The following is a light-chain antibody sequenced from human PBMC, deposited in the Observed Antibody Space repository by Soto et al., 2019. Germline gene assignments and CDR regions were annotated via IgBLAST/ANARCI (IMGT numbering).Light chain of an antibody. CDR3: QQRSNI. Sequence: EIVLTQSPATMSLSPGERATLSCRASQSVGSSYLAWYQQKPGQAPRFLIYAASSRATGIPDRFSGSGSGTDFTLTISSLEPEDFAVYYCQQRSNIFGPGTKVDIK. J-gene: IGKJ3*01. V-gene: IGKV3D-20*02. CDR1: QSVGSSY. CDR2: AAS.